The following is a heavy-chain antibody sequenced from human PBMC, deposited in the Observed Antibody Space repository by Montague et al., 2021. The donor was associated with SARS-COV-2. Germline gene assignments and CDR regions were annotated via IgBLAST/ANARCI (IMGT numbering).Heavy chain of an antibody. Sequence: SLRLSCAASGFTFSGYAMPWIRQAPGKGLEWLSAISGRGDFTFYADSVKGRFTISRDNSRNTVFLQMDSLRVDDTAMYYCAKGKRNEFGDHERDYWGQGTLVTVSS. CDR3: AKGKRNEFGDHERDY. CDR2: ISGRGDFT. J-gene: IGHJ4*02. D-gene: IGHD4-17*01. CDR1: GFTFSGYA. V-gene: IGHV3-23*01.